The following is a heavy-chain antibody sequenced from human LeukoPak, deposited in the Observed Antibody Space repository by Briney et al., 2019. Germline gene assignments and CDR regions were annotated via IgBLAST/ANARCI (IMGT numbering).Heavy chain of an antibody. CDR3: ARTYYYDSSGYWPSSPEYYFDY. CDR2: IYYSGST. J-gene: IGHJ4*02. D-gene: IGHD3-22*01. V-gene: IGHV4-59*08. CDR1: GGSISSYY. Sequence: SETLSLTCTVSGGSISSYYWSWIRQPPGKGLEWIGYIYYSGSTYYNPSLKSRVTISVDTSKNQFSLKLSSVTAADTAVYYCARTYYYDSSGYWPSSPEYYFDYWGQGTLVTVSS.